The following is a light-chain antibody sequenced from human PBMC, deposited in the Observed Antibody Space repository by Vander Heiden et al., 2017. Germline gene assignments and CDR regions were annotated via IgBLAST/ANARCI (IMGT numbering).Light chain of an antibody. CDR3: QSADSSGTYEV. CDR1: ALPKQY. V-gene: IGLV3-25*03. Sequence: SYELTQPPSVTVSPGQTGRITCFGDALPKQYAYWYQQKPGQAPVLVIYKDRERPSGIPERFSGSSSGTTVTLTISGVQAEDEADYYCQSADSSGTYEVFGTGTKVTVL. J-gene: IGLJ1*01. CDR2: KDR.